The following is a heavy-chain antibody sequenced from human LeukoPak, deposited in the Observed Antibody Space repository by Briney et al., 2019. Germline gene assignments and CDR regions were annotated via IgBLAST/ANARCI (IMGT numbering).Heavy chain of an antibody. J-gene: IGHJ4*02. D-gene: IGHD5-24*01. CDR3: ARRRDGYNYGFFDY. Sequence: SDTLSLTCTVSGASITSSYWWGWIRQPPGKGLEWIGSIYYGATSYSGPSLKSRVSMSLDTSNNQLSLKLGSVTAADTAVYYCARRRDGYNYGFFDYWGQGTLVTVSS. V-gene: IGHV4-28*01. CDR2: IYYGATS. CDR1: GASITSSYW.